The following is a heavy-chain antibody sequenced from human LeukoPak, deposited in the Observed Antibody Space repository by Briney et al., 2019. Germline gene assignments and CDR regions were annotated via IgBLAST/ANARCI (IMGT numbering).Heavy chain of an antibody. CDR1: GYTFTGYY. CDR3: ASSIAARGYYYYMDV. D-gene: IGHD6-6*01. J-gene: IGHJ6*03. V-gene: IGHV1-2*02. CDR2: INPNSGGT. Sequence: ASVKVSCKASGYTFTGYYMHWVRQAPGQGLEWMGWINPNSGGTNYAQKFQCRVTMTRDTSISTAYMELSRLRSDDTAVYYCASSIAARGYYYYMDVWGKGTTVTVSS.